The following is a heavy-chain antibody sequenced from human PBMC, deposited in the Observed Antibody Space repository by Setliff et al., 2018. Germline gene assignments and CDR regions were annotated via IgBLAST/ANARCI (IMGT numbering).Heavy chain of an antibody. CDR3: ARAPSVELVTIRTNSWFSY. CDR2: ISVYNGDT. CDR1: GYTFRNYA. J-gene: IGHJ4*02. Sequence: ASVKVSCKASGYTFRNYAFAWVRQAPGQGLEWVGWISVYNGDTNYAQKFQGRVTLTTDTSTSTAYMELRSLTSDDSAFYYCARAPSVELVTIRTNSWFSYWGQGTLVTVAS. V-gene: IGHV1-18*01. D-gene: IGHD5-18*01.